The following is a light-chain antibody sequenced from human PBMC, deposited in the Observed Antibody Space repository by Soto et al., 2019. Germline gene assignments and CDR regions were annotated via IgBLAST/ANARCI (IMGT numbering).Light chain of an antibody. CDR1: PSIPSF. CDR2: LAS. CDR3: QQDNSRSFYT. Sequence: DIQMTQFPSTLSASVGDAVTITCRARPSIPSFLAWYQQKPGQDPKLLIDLASRLESGVPSRFSGSGSGTEFTLAISSLQPDDFAMYVCQQDNSRSFYTFGRGTKLEVK. J-gene: IGKJ2*01. V-gene: IGKV1-5*03.